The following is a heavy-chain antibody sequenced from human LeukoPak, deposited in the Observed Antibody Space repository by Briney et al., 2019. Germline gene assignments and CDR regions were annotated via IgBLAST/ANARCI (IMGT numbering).Heavy chain of an antibody. Sequence: PGGSLRLSCAASGFTFSNYMMHWVRHAPGKGLVWVSRIKSDGITITYADSVKGRFTISRDNAKNTLYLQMNSLRVEDTAVYYCAKVNYYDSSGYYDYWGQGTLVTVSS. V-gene: IGHV3-74*01. CDR2: IKSDGITI. CDR1: GFTFSNYM. D-gene: IGHD3-22*01. J-gene: IGHJ4*02. CDR3: AKVNYYDSSGYYDY.